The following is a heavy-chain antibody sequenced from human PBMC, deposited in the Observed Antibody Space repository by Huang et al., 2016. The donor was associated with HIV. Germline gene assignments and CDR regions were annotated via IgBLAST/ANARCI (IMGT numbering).Heavy chain of an antibody. D-gene: IGHD2-21*02. CDR1: GFSFSHYG. Sequence: QEQLVESGGGVVQPGGSLRLSCATSGFSFSHYGMHWVRQAPGKGLEWVAFIRFDGGNKHYADSVKGRFTISRDNSKKMLFLEMNSLRGDDTAFYYCATDLGGYSFDYWGQGALVSVSS. V-gene: IGHV3-30*02. CDR3: ATDLGGYSFDY. CDR2: IRFDGGNK. J-gene: IGHJ4*02.